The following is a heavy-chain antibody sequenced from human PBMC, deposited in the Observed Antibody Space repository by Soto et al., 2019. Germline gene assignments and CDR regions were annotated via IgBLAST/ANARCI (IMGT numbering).Heavy chain of an antibody. V-gene: IGHV3-23*01. CDR2: ISGSGGST. Sequence: GGSLRLSCAASGFTFTNYAMSWVRQAPGEGLGWVSTISGSGGSTYYADSVKGRFTISRDNSNNTLYLQMNSLRAEDTAVYYCAKESNFDSLYTPDYYYGMDVWGQGTTVTVSS. CDR3: AKESNFDSLYTPDYYYGMDV. CDR1: GFTFTNYA. J-gene: IGHJ6*02. D-gene: IGHD3-9*01.